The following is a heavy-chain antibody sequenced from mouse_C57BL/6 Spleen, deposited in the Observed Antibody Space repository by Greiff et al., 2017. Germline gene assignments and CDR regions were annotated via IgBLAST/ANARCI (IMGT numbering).Heavy chain of an antibody. Sequence: QVQLQQSGAELARPGASVKMSCKASGYTFTSCTMHWVKQRPGQGLEWIGYINPSSGYTKYNQKFKDKATLTADKSSSTAYMQLSSLTSEDSAVYYCARRRPNGSDAMDYWGQGTSVTVSS. CDR3: ARRRPNGSDAMDY. CDR2: INPSSGYT. J-gene: IGHJ4*01. CDR1: GYTFTSCT. V-gene: IGHV1-4*01. D-gene: IGHD4-1*01.